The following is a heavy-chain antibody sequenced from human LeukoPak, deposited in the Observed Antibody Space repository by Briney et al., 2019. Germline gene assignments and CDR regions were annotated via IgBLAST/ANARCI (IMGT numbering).Heavy chain of an antibody. CDR2: IDNDGSDT. CDR3: ARGGYHHGFDI. V-gene: IGHV3-74*01. D-gene: IGHD2-15*01. Sequence: GGSLRLSCAASGFTFNTYWLHWVRQAPGKGLVWVSRIDNDGSDTIYADSVKGRFTISRDNAKSTLYLQMNSLKAEDTAVYYCARGGYHHGFDIWGQRTMVTVSS. CDR1: GFTFNTYW. J-gene: IGHJ3*02.